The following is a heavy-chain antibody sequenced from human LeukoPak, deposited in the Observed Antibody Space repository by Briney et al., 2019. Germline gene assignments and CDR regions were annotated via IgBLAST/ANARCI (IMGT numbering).Heavy chain of an antibody. CDR1: GFTFISYA. Sequence: PGGSLRLSCAASGFTFISYAMSWVRQAPGKGLEWVSAISGSGGSTYYADSVKGRFTISRDNAKNSLYLQMNSLRAEDTALYYCAKDISDDYVWGSYDYWGQGTLVTVSS. V-gene: IGHV3-23*01. CDR3: AKDISDDYVWGSYDY. CDR2: ISGSGGST. D-gene: IGHD3-16*01. J-gene: IGHJ4*02.